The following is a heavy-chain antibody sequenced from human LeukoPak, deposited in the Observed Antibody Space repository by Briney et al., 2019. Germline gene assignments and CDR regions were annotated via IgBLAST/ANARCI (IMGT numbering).Heavy chain of an antibody. CDR3: ARGRNYYDTSGYYYEGDAFDI. CDR1: GGTFSSYA. Sequence: ASVKVSCKASGGTFSSYAISWVRQAPGRGLEWMGGIIPIFGTADYAQKFQGRVTITADESTSTAYMELSSLRSEDTAVYYCARGRNYYDTSGYYYEGDAFDIWGQGTMVTVSS. J-gene: IGHJ3*02. CDR2: IIPIFGTA. V-gene: IGHV1-69*13. D-gene: IGHD3-22*01.